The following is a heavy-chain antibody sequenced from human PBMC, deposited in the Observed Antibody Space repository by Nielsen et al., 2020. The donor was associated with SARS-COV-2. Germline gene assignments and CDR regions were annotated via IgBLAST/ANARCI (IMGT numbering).Heavy chain of an antibody. V-gene: IGHV4-61*08. D-gene: IGHD4-17*01. CDR2: VHYSGTT. CDR3: ARDYFGDYLDAFDI. CDR1: GGSISSGGYY. Sequence: SETLSLTCTVSGGSISSGGYYWSWIRQHPGKGLEWIGYVHYSGTTNYSPSLKSRVTISLDTSKNQFFLNLSSVTAADRAIYYCARDYFGDYLDAFDIWGQGTMVTVSS. J-gene: IGHJ3*02.